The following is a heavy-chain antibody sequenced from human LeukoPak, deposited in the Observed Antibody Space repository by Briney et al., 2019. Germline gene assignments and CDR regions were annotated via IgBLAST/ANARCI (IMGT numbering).Heavy chain of an antibody. V-gene: IGHV1-24*01. CDR1: GYTLSELS. CDR3: ARVAPNRRYCSGGTCLNSFDY. CDR2: FDPEDGET. D-gene: IGHD2-15*01. J-gene: IGHJ4*02. Sequence: ASVKVSCKVSGYTLSELSMHWVRQAPGKGLEWMGGFDPEDGETIYAQKFQGRVTMTTDTSTSTAYMELRSLRSDDTAVYYCARVAPNRRYCSGGTCLNSFDYWGQGTLVTVSS.